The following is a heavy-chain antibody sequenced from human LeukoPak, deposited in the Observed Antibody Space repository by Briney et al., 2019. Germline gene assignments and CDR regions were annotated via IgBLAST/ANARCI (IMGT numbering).Heavy chain of an antibody. CDR3: TASYGDSYFDH. V-gene: IGHV3-15*01. D-gene: IGHD4-17*01. Sequence: GGSLRLSCAASGFTFSIAWMTWVRQAPGKGLEWFGRIKSKTDGGTTDFAAPVKGRFTISRDDSENTLYLQMNSLETEDTAVYYCTASYGDSYFDHWGQGTLVTVSS. J-gene: IGHJ4*02. CDR2: IKSKTDGGTT. CDR1: GFTFSIAW.